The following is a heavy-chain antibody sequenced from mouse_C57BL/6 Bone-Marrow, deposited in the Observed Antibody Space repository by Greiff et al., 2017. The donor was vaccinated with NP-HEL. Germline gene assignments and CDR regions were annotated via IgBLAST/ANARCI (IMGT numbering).Heavy chain of an antibody. J-gene: IGHJ3*01. D-gene: IGHD2-3*01. V-gene: IGHV1-42*01. CDR3: AEGGVYDGYPAWFAY. CDR2: INPSTGGT. CDR1: GYSFTGYY. Sequence: EVQLQQSGPELVKPGASVKISCKASGYSFTGYYMNWVKQSPEKSLEWIGEINPSTGGTTYTQKFKAKATLTVDKSSSTAYMQLKSLTSEDSTGEYCAEGGVYDGYPAWFAYWGKGTLVTVSA.